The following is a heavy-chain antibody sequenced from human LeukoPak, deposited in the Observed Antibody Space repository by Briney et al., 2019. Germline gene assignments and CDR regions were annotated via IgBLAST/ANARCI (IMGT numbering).Heavy chain of an antibody. CDR1: GGTFGSYA. V-gene: IGHV1-69*13. CDR2: IIPIFGTA. J-gene: IGHJ4*02. D-gene: IGHD3-3*01. Sequence: SVKVSCKASGGTFGSYAISWVRQAPGQGLEWMGGIIPIFGTANYAQKFQGRVTITADESTSTAYMELSSLRSEDTAVYYCARGRATIFGVIIGDYFDYWGQGTLVTVSS. CDR3: ARGRATIFGVIIGDYFDY.